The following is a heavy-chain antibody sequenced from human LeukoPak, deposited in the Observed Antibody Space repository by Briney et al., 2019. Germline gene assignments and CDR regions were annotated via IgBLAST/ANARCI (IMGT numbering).Heavy chain of an antibody. J-gene: IGHJ5*02. V-gene: IGHV1-69*05. CDR3: ASTSRGLLPGSDP. D-gene: IGHD3-10*01. CDR1: GGTFSSYA. CDR2: IVPIFGTA. Sequence: SVKVSCKASGGTFSSYAISWVRQAPGQGLEWMGGIVPIFGTANYAQKFQGRVTITTDESTSTAYMELSRLRSDDTAVYYCASTSRGLLPGSDPWGQGTLVTVSS.